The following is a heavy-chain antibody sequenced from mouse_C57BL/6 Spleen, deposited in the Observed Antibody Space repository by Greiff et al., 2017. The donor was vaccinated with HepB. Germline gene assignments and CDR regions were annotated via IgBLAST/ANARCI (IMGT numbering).Heavy chain of an antibody. CDR1: GFNIKDDY. J-gene: IGHJ2*01. D-gene: IGHD6-1*01. CDR3: TLSPDFDY. V-gene: IGHV14-4*01. CDR2: IDPENGDT. Sequence: VQLQQSGAELVRPGASVKLSCTASGFNIKDDYMHWVKQRPEQGLEWIGWIDPENGDTEYASKFQGKATITADTSSNTAYLQLSSLTSEDTAVYYCTLSPDFDYWGQGTTLTVSS.